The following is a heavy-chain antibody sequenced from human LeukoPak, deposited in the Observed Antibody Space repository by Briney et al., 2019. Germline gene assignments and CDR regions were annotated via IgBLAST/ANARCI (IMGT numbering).Heavy chain of an antibody. CDR1: SGSISFYY. CDR3: ARSLTGNLDY. D-gene: IGHD3-9*01. V-gene: IGHV4-59*01. J-gene: IGHJ4*02. Sequence: SETLSLTCTVSSGSISFYYWSWIRQPPGQGLEWIGYIYYSGSTDYNPSLKSRVTISVDTSKNQFSLKLSSVTAADTAVYYCARSLTGNLDYWGQGTLVTVSS. CDR2: IYYSGST.